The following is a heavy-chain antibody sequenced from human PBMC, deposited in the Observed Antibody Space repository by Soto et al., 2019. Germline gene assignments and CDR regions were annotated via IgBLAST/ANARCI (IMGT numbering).Heavy chain of an antibody. Sequence: PGESLQISYKGSGYSLTSYWIGWVRQMPGKGLEWMGIIYPGDSDTRYSPSFQGQVTISADKSISTAYLQWSSLKASDTAMYYCAWTPLAGSSPFDPWGQGTLVTVSS. CDR1: GYSLTSYW. V-gene: IGHV5-51*01. D-gene: IGHD6-13*01. J-gene: IGHJ5*02. CDR3: AWTPLAGSSPFDP. CDR2: IYPGDSDT.